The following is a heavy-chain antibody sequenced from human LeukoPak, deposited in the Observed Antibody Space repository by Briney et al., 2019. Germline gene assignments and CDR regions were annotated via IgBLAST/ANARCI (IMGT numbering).Heavy chain of an antibody. CDR2: IVVDNGNT. J-gene: IGHJ4*02. V-gene: IGHV1-58*02. D-gene: IGHD5-18*01. CDR1: GFTFTSSA. CDR3: AVMGTAMITGFGF. Sequence: EASVKVSCKASGFTFTSSAMQWVRQARGQRLEWIGWIVVDNGNTNYAQKFQERVTITRDMSTNTAYMELSSLRSDDTAVYYCAVMGTAMITGFGFWGQGTLVTVSS.